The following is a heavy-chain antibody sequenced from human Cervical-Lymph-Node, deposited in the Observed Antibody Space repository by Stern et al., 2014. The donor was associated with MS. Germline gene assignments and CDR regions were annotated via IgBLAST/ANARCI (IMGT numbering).Heavy chain of an antibody. CDR3: AKGGSGSYLD. Sequence: QVQLVESGGGVVQPGRALRLSCAASGVVFRRYALHWVRQAPGKGLEWLALISHDARDKYYTDSVKGRFTVSRDNSNNTVDLEMNSLRLEDTAVYYCAKGGSGSYLDWGQGSLVTVSS. D-gene: IGHD1-26*01. CDR1: GVVFRRYA. J-gene: IGHJ4*02. V-gene: IGHV3-30*04. CDR2: ISHDARDK.